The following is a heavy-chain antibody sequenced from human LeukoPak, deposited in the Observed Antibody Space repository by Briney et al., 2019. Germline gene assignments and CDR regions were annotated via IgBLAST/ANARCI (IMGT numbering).Heavy chain of an antibody. CDR2: MYPGDSDT. J-gene: IGHJ4*02. D-gene: IGHD1-26*01. CDR1: GYSFTSHW. Sequence: GESLKISCKGSGYSFTSHWIGWVRQMPGKGLEWMGIMYPGDSDTRYSPSFQGQVTISADKSISTAYLQWSSLKASDTAMYYCARQRSYPDYFDYWGQETLVTVSS. V-gene: IGHV5-51*01. CDR3: ARQRSYPDYFDY.